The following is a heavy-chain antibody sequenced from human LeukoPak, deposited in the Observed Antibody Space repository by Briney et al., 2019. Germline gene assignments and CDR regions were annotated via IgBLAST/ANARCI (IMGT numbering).Heavy chain of an antibody. V-gene: IGHV4-59*11. CDR1: ANSFSSHD. CDR2: ISYIGST. J-gene: IGHJ3*02. Sequence: PSETLSLTCAVSANSFSSHDGTWIRQSPGKGLEWIGYISYIGSTNYNPSLKSRVTISIDTSKNQFSLKLRSVTAADTAVYYCARDLVTVTKGFDIWGQGTMVSVSS. CDR3: ARDLVTVTKGFDI. D-gene: IGHD4-17*01.